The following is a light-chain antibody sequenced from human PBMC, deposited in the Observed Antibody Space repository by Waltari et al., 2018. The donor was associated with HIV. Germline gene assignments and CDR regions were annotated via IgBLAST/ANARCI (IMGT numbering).Light chain of an antibody. Sequence: QSVLTQPPSASGTPGQRLISPCPGGRSTPELHYVNCFQPLPGTAPTLLIQKNNQRTSGVPDRFSASKSGTSASLAIRGLRSEDEADYYCGAWDDSLSAWVFGGGTKLSVL. CDR2: KNN. CDR3: GAWDDSLSAWV. J-gene: IGLJ3*02. CDR1: RSTPELHY. V-gene: IGLV1-47*01.